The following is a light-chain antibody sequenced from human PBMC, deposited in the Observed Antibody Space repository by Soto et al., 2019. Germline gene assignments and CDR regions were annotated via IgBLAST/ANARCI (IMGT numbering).Light chain of an antibody. V-gene: IGKV3-15*01. J-gene: IGKJ2*01. CDR3: QQYNNWPYT. Sequence: EIVMTQSPATLSVSPGERATLSCRASQRVSSNLAWYQQKPGQAPRLLIYGASTRATGIPARFSGSGSGTEFTLTISSLQSEYFAVYYCQQYNNWPYTFGQGTKLEIK. CDR2: GAS. CDR1: QRVSSN.